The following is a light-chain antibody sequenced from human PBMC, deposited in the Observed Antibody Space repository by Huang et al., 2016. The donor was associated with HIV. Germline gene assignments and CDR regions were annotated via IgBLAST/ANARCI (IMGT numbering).Light chain of an antibody. CDR1: QSVSNY. CDR3: QQYNDWPLT. V-gene: IGKV3-15*01. CDR2: DAS. Sequence: EIVMTQSPATLSVSPGERATLSCRASQSVSNYLAWYQQKPGQAPRRLIYDASTGATCIPARFSGSGSGTEFTLTISSLQSEDSAVYYCQQYNDWPLTFGGGTKVEIK. J-gene: IGKJ4*01.